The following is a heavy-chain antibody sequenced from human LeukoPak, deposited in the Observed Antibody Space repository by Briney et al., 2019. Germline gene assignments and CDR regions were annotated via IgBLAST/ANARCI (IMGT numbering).Heavy chain of an antibody. CDR1: GFTFSSSW. J-gene: IGHJ2*01. Sequence: GGSLRLSCAASGFTFSSSWMHWVCQAPEKGLEWVADIKCDGSEKYYVDSVKGRLTISRDNAKNSLYLQMNSLRAEDTAVYYCAGSDTTGYSPREWDYWYFDLWGRGTLVTVSS. D-gene: IGHD3-9*01. CDR3: AGSDTTGYSPREWDYWYFDL. V-gene: IGHV3-52*01. CDR2: IKCDGSEK.